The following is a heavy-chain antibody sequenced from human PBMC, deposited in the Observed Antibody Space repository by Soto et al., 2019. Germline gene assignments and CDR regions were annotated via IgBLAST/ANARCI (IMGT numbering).Heavy chain of an antibody. Sequence: QVQLVESGGGVVQPGRSLRLSCAASGFTFSSYGMHWVRQAPGKGLEWVAVISYDGSNKYYADSVKGRFTISRDNSKNTLYLQMNSLRAEETAVYYCAKWHSSGYGYFDYWGQGTLVTVSS. V-gene: IGHV3-30*18. J-gene: IGHJ4*02. CDR3: AKWHSSGYGYFDY. D-gene: IGHD3-22*01. CDR2: ISYDGSNK. CDR1: GFTFSSYG.